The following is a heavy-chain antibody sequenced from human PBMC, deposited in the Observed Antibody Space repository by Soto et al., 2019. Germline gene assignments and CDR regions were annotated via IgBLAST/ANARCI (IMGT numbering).Heavy chain of an antibody. CDR2: TYYRSKWYN. V-gene: IGHV6-1*01. CDR1: GDSVSRNSAA. CDR3: ARGTLLLWFGESLFDY. D-gene: IGHD3-10*01. J-gene: IGHJ4*02. Sequence: SQTLSLTCAISGDSVSRNSAAWNWIRQSPSRGLEWLGRTYYRSKWYNDYAVSVKSRITINPDTSKNQFSLQLNSVTPEDTAVYYCARGTLLLWFGESLFDYWGQGTLVTVSS.